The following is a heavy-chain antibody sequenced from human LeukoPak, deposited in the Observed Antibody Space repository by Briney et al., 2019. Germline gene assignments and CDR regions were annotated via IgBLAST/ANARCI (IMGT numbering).Heavy chain of an antibody. CDR3: AREVYGDWNPFDY. Sequence: PSETLSLTCTVSGGSISSYYWSWIRQPPGKGLEWIGEINHSGSTNYNPSLKSRVTISVDTSKNQFSLKLSSVTAADTAVYYCAREVYGDWNPFDYWGQGTLVTVSS. CDR2: INHSGST. V-gene: IGHV4-34*01. CDR1: GGSISSYY. J-gene: IGHJ4*02. D-gene: IGHD4-17*01.